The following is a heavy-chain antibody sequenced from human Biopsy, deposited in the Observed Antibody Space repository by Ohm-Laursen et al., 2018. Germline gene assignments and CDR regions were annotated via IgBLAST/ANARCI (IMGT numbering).Heavy chain of an antibody. V-gene: IGHV1-24*01. CDR2: FAPEEGQR. J-gene: IGHJ4*02. Sequence: ASVKVSCKVSGDRFTEFSIHWVRQAPGKGLEWMGGFAPEEGQRTYAQKFQGRLTMTEDTSADTAYMELRGLRSEDAAVYYCAADSENCGGDCYIYWGQGTQVTVSS. CDR3: AADSENCGGDCYIY. CDR1: GDRFTEFS. D-gene: IGHD2-21*02.